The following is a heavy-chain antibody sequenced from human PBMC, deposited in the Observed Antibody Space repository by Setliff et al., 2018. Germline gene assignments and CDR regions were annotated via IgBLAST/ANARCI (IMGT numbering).Heavy chain of an antibody. CDR1: GGSISSGGYC. CDR3: ASERESASRQTYFDS. J-gene: IGHJ4*02. Sequence: SETLSLTCAVSGGSISSGGYCWSWIRQPPGKGLEWIGSIYYSGSTNYNPSLKSRVTISVDTSKNQFSLILSSVTAADTAVYYCASERESASRQTYFDSWGQGTLVTVSS. CDR2: IYYSGST. V-gene: IGHV4-61*08. D-gene: IGHD2-15*01.